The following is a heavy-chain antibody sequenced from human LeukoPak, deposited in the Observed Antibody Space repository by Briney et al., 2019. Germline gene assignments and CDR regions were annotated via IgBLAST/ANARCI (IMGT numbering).Heavy chain of an antibody. CDR1: GFPFTCCY. Sequence: GAVKVSFKASGFPFTCCYMHWGRPAPGEGPEVRWWINPKSGGRNYAQKFQGWVTITSDTSISTAYMELSRLRSDDTAVYYCARMFAGGWLFDYWGQGTLVTVSS. J-gene: IGHJ4*02. V-gene: IGHV1-2*04. D-gene: IGHD6-19*01. CDR2: INPKSGGR. CDR3: ARMFAGGWLFDY.